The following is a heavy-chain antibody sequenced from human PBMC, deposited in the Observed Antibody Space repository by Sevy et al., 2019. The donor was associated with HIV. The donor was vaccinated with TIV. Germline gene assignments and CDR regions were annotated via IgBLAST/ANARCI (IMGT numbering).Heavy chain of an antibody. J-gene: IGHJ6*02. CDR3: ARAAIMIFGMARSYYYYAMDV. CDR2: INHSGST. Sequence: SETLSLTCVVYGGSFSDYYWSWIRQPPGKGLEWIGEINHSGSTNYNPSLKSRVTISIDTSKNQSSLKQSSVTAADTAVYYCARAAIMIFGMARSYYYYAMDVWGQGTTVTVSS. V-gene: IGHV4-34*01. D-gene: IGHD3-3*01. CDR1: GGSFSDYY.